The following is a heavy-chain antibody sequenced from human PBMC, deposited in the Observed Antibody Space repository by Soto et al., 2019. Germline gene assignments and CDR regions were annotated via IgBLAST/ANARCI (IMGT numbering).Heavy chain of an antibody. CDR1: GFTFSSYT. D-gene: IGHD6-13*01. CDR3: ARDGWSSSPGGFDY. Sequence: EVQLVESGGGLVKPGGSLRFSCAASGFTFSSYTMNWVRQAPGKGLEWVSSISGSSTYIHYAGSVKGRFTISRDNAKKSLYLQMNSLRAEDTAVYYCARDGWSSSPGGFDYWGQGTLVTVSS. CDR2: ISGSSTYI. J-gene: IGHJ4*02. V-gene: IGHV3-21*01.